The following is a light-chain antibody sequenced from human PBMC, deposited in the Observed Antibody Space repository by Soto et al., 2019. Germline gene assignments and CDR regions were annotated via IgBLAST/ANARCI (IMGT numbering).Light chain of an antibody. J-gene: IGLJ7*01. CDR3: QSYDSSLSGSV. CDR2: GNS. CDR1: RSNIGAGYD. Sequence: QPVLTQPPSVSGAPGQRVTISCTGSRSNIGAGYDVHWYQQLPGTAPKLLIYGNSNRPSGVPDRFSGSKSGTSASLAITGLQAEDEADYYCQSYDSSLSGSVFGGGTQLTVL. V-gene: IGLV1-40*01.